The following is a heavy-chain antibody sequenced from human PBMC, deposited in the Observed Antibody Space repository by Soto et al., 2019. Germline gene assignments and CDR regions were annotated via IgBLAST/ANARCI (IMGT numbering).Heavy chain of an antibody. CDR2: INPNSGGT. CDR1: GYTFNDYY. Sequence: GASVKVSCKASGYTFNDYYMHWVRQAPGQGLEWMGWINPNSGGTNYARKFQGRVTMTRVTPITTAYMELSSLRSDDTALYYCAKDPNFVVVPAATGGMDVWGQGTTVTVSS. J-gene: IGHJ6*02. V-gene: IGHV1-2*02. D-gene: IGHD2-2*01. CDR3: AKDPNFVVVPAATGGMDV.